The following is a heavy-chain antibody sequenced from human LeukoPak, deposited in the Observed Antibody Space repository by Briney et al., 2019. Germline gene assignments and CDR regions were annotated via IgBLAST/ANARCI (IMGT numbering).Heavy chain of an antibody. CDR3: ARGAAATY. Sequence: SETLSLTCAVSGGSISTYYWSWIRQPPGKGLEWIGYIHYSGSSNYNPSLKSRVTISLDTSKNQFSLKLSSVTAADTAVYYCARGAAATYWGQGTLVTVSS. V-gene: IGHV4-59*01. J-gene: IGHJ4*02. D-gene: IGHD6-13*01. CDR2: IHYSGSS. CDR1: GGSISTYY.